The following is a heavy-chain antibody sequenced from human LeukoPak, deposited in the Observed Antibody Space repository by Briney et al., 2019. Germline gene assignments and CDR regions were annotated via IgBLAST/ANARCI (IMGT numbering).Heavy chain of an antibody. CDR3: ARVGLKGNY. Sequence: PSETLSLTCSVSGDSINSNYWSWMRQPPGKGLEWIGYIYYGGSTNYNPSLKSRVSMSVDTSKNQFSLNLSSVTAADTAVYYCARVGLKGNYWGQGTLVTVSS. J-gene: IGHJ4*02. V-gene: IGHV4-59*12. CDR2: IYYGGST. CDR1: GDSINSNY. D-gene: IGHD3/OR15-3a*01.